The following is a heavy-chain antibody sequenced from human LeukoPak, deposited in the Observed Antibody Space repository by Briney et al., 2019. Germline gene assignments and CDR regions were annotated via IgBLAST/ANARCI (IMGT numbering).Heavy chain of an antibody. V-gene: IGHV3-30*18. CDR2: ISYDGSSK. Sequence: PGRSLRLSCAASGFTFSSYGMHWVRQAPGKGLEWVAVISYDGSSKYYADSVKGRFTISRDNSKNTLYLQMNSLRAEDTAVYYCAKRSLRLGELSPIDYWGQGTLVTVSS. J-gene: IGHJ4*02. CDR1: GFTFSSYG. CDR3: AKRSLRLGELSPIDY. D-gene: IGHD3-16*02.